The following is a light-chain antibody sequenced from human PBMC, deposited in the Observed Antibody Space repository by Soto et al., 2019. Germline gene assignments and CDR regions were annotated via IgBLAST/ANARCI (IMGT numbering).Light chain of an antibody. Sequence: QSVLTQPPSVSGAPGQRVAISGTGSSSNIVAEYDVHWCQQLPGTAPKRLIYGDNNRPSGVPDRLSGSTSGTSASLAITGLQPEGEADYYWQSYDSSLTTFAFGTGTKVTVL. CDR2: GDN. V-gene: IGLV1-40*01. CDR3: QSYDSSLTTFA. CDR1: SSNIVAEYD. J-gene: IGLJ1*01.